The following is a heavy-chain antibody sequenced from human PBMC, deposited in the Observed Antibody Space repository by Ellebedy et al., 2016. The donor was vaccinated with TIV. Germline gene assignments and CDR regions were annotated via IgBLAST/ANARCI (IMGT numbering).Heavy chain of an antibody. CDR1: GYSFTSYW. D-gene: IGHD5-18*01. Sequence: GESLKISCKGSGYSFTSYWIGWVRQMPGKGLEWMGRIDPSDSYTNYSPSFQGHVTISADKSISTAYLQWSSLKASDTAMYYCARHPPTEAFDTADYYYYGMDVWGQGTTVTVSS. V-gene: IGHV5-10-1*01. J-gene: IGHJ6*02. CDR2: IDPSDSYT. CDR3: ARHPPTEAFDTADYYYYGMDV.